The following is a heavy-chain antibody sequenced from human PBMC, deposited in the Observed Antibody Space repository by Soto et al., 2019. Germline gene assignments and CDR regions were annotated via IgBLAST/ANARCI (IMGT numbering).Heavy chain of an antibody. Sequence: GGSLRLSCAASGFTFSSYAMHWVRQAPGKGLEWVAVISYDGSNKYYADSVKGRFTISRDNSKNTLYLQMNSLRAEDTAVYYCARDLAHSLVATSYFDYWGQGTLVTVSS. J-gene: IGHJ4*02. CDR1: GFTFSSYA. D-gene: IGHD5-12*01. CDR3: ARDLAHSLVATSYFDY. CDR2: ISYDGSNK. V-gene: IGHV3-30*04.